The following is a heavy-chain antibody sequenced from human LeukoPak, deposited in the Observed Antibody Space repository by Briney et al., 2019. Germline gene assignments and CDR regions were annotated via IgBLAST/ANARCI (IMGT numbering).Heavy chain of an antibody. CDR3: AGHHPRNTVDF. J-gene: IGHJ4*02. V-gene: IGHV4-59*08. CDR1: GGSISSYY. Sequence: SETLSLTCTVSGGSISSYYWSWIRQPPGKGLEWIAYISDIGSINYNPSLKSRVTISLDTPKNQFSLKLSSVTAAGTAVYYCAGHHPRNTVDFWGQGTLVTVSS. CDR2: ISDIGSI. D-gene: IGHD2-8*02.